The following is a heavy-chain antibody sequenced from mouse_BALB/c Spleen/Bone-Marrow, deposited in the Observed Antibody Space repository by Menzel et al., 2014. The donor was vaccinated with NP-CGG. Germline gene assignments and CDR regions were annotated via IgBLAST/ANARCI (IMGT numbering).Heavy chain of an antibody. Sequence: LVESGAELAKPGASVKMSCKASGYTFTSYWMHWVKQRPGQGLEWIGYIYPSTGYTEYNQEFKDKVTLTADKSSSTAYMQLSSLTSEDSAVYYCARDDYAYWGQGTLVTVSA. J-gene: IGHJ3*01. V-gene: IGHV1-7*01. CDR3: ARDDYAY. CDR2: IYPSTGYT. CDR1: GYTFTSYW. D-gene: IGHD2-4*01.